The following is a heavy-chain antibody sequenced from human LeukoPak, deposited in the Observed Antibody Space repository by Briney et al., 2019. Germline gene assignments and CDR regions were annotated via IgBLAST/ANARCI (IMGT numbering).Heavy chain of an antibody. J-gene: IGHJ6*03. V-gene: IGHV7-4-1*02. CDR2: INTNTGNP. Sequence: ASVEVSCKASGYTFTSYAMNWVRQAPGQGLEWMGWINTNTGNPTYAQGFTGRFVFSLDTSVSTAYLQISSLKAEDTAVYYCARDGRYFDWPANYYYYYYMDVWGKGTTVTVSS. D-gene: IGHD3-9*01. CDR3: ARDGRYFDWPANYYYYYYMDV. CDR1: GYTFTSYA.